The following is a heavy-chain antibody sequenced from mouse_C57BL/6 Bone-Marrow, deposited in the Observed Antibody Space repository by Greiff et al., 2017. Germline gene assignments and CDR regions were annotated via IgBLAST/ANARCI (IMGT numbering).Heavy chain of an antibody. CDR3: ARRLFAY. J-gene: IGHJ3*01. Sequence: EVQLVESGGGLVQPGGSLKLSCAASGFTFSDYYMYWVRQTPEKRLEWVAYISNGGGSTYYPDTVKGRFTISRDNAKNTLYLQMSRLKSEDTAMYYCARRLFAYWGQRTLVTVSA. D-gene: IGHD1-2*01. CDR1: GFTFSDYY. V-gene: IGHV5-12*01. CDR2: ISNGGGST.